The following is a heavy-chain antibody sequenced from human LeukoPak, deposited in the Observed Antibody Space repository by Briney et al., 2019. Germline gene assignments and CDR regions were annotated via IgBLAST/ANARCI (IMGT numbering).Heavy chain of an antibody. CDR3: ASAPTMYRLERRAY. J-gene: IGHJ4*02. V-gene: IGHV3-11*01. D-gene: IGHD1-1*01. CDR1: GFTFSDYY. Sequence: GGSLRLSCAASGFTFSDYYMSWIRQAPGKGLEWVSYISSSGSTIYYADSVKGRFTISRDNAKNSLYLQMNSLRAEDTAVYYCASAPTMYRLERRAYWGQGTLVTVSS. CDR2: ISSSGSTI.